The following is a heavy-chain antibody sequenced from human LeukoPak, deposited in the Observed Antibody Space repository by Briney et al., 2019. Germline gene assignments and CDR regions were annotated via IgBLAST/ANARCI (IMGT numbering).Heavy chain of an antibody. V-gene: IGHV4-59*08. Sequence: SETLSLTCTVSGGSISTYYWSWIRQPPGKGLEWIGYIYYNGATDYNPSLRSRVTISVDTSKNEFSLKLSSVTAADTAVYYCSPALSYFDYWGQGTLVTVSS. J-gene: IGHJ4*02. CDR1: GGSISTYY. CDR3: SPALSYFDY. CDR2: IYYNGAT. D-gene: IGHD2-2*01.